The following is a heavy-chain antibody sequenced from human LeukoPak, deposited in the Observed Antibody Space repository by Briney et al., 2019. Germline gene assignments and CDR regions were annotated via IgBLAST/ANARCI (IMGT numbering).Heavy chain of an antibody. Sequence: ASVKVSCKASGYTFTSYGISWVRQAPGQGLEWMGWISAYNGNTNYAQKLQGRVTMTTDTSTSTAYMELRSLRSDDTAVYYCARGLSYWTNNWFDPWAREPWSPSPQ. CDR1: GYTFTSYG. CDR2: ISAYNGNT. V-gene: IGHV1-18*01. J-gene: IGHJ5*02. D-gene: IGHD3-10*01. CDR3: ARGLSYWTNNWFDP.